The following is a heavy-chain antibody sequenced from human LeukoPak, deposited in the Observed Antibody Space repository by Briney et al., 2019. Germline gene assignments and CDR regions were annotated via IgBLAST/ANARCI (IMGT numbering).Heavy chain of an antibody. Sequence: GGSLRLSCAASGFTFSSYSMNWVRQAPEKGLEWVSSISSSSSYIYYADSVKGRFTISGDNAKNSLYLQMNSLRAEDTAVYYCARDLVDYDSTWGQGTLVTVSS. CDR1: GFTFSSYS. CDR2: ISSSSSYI. D-gene: IGHD3-22*01. CDR3: ARDLVDYDST. J-gene: IGHJ5*02. V-gene: IGHV3-21*01.